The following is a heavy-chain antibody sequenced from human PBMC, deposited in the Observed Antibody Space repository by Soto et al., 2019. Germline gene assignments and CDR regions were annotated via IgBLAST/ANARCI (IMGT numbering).Heavy chain of an antibody. CDR3: ARHGTTIISINWFDP. CDR2: FYFGGTT. Sequence: QLQLQESGPRVVKPSETLTLTCSLSGGSSSSRSYYWGWMRQSPGKGLEWIVSFYFGGTTYYNPSLKSRVSVSEDTSRDQFSLKLNSATAADTGIYYCARHGTTIISINWFDPWGQGLLVTVSS. J-gene: IGHJ5*02. CDR1: GGSSSSRSYY. V-gene: IGHV4-39*01. D-gene: IGHD3-9*01.